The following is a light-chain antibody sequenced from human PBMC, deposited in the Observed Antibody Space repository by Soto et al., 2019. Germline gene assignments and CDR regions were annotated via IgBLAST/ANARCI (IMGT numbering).Light chain of an antibody. J-gene: IGLJ1*01. CDR1: TSDVGGYNY. CDR2: EVT. V-gene: IGLV2-14*01. CDR3: FSYTTSSAPYV. Sequence: QSVLTQPASVSGSPGQSITISCTGATSDVGGYNYVSWYQQLPGKVPKLMIYEVTNRPSGVSTRFSGSKSGNTASLTISGLQAEDEAAYYCFSYTTSSAPYVLGTGTKVTVL.